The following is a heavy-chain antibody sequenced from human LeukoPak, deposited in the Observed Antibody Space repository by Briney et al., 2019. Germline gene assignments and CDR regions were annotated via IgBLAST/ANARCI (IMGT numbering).Heavy chain of an antibody. J-gene: IGHJ4*02. CDR2: IIPIFGTA. Sequence: SVTVSCKASGGTFSNYAISWVRQAPGQGLEWMGGIIPIFGTANYAQKFQGRVTITADESTSTAYMELSSLRSEDTAVYYCARGCSGGSCYYFDYWGQGTLVTVSS. V-gene: IGHV1-69*01. CDR3: ARGCSGGSCYYFDY. D-gene: IGHD2-15*01. CDR1: GGTFSNYA.